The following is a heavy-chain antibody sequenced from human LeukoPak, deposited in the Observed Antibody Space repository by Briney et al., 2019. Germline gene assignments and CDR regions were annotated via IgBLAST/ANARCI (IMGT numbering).Heavy chain of an antibody. V-gene: IGHV1-8*01. D-gene: IGHD2-21*01. CDR2: MNPSRGNT. CDR3: ARGGVYDSSYSSYFDY. J-gene: IGHJ4*02. Sequence: ASVKVSCKASGYTFTNYEINWVRQGTGQGLEWLGWMNPSRGNTGYAQKFQGRVTMTRDTSISTAYMELSSLRSEDTAVYYCARGGVYDSSYSSYFDYWGQGTLVTVSS. CDR1: GYTFTNYE.